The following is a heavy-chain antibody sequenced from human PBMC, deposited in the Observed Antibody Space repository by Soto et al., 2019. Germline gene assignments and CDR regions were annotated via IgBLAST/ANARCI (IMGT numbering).Heavy chain of an antibody. D-gene: IGHD6-19*01. Sequence: GGSLRLSCAASGFTFSDYYMSWIRQAPGKGLEWVSYISSSGSTIYYADSVKGRFTISRDNAKNSLYLQMNSLRAEDTAVYYCASREVSSGLDAFDIWGQGTMVTVSS. CDR2: ISSSGSTI. CDR3: ASREVSSGLDAFDI. V-gene: IGHV3-11*01. CDR1: GFTFSDYY. J-gene: IGHJ3*02.